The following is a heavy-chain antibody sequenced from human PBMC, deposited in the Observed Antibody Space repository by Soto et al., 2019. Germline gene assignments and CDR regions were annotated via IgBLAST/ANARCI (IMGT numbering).Heavy chain of an antibody. V-gene: IGHV3-21*06. Sequence: EVHLVESGGGLVKPGGSLRLSCAVSGFTFSSCTMNWVRQAPGKGLEWVSSISPSSGHIYYADSVKGRFTISRDNAKNSLLLQMTSLRGEDTAVYYCSHCSGGACHKNYGMDVWGQGTTVTVSS. CDR1: GFTFSSCT. J-gene: IGHJ6*02. D-gene: IGHD2-15*01. CDR3: SHCSGGACHKNYGMDV. CDR2: ISPSSGHI.